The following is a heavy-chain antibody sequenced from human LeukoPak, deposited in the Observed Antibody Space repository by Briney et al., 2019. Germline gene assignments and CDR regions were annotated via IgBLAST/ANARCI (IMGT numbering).Heavy chain of an antibody. CDR3: AKDLKRYFDWTFDY. J-gene: IGHJ4*02. CDR1: GFTFSSYA. V-gene: IGHV3-23*01. CDR2: ISGSGGST. Sequence: PGGSLRLSCAASGFTFSSYAMSWVRQAPGKGLEWVSAISGSGGSTYYADSVKGRFAISRDNSKNTLYLQMNSLRAEDTAVYYCAKDLKRYFDWTFDYWGQGTLVTVSS. D-gene: IGHD3-9*01.